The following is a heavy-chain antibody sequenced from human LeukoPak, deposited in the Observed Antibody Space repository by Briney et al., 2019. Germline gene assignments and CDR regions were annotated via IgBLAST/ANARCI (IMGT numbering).Heavy chain of an antibody. D-gene: IGHD3-3*01. CDR3: TRDGDFWSGYYFDY. J-gene: IGHJ4*02. Sequence: GGSLRLSCTASGFTFGDYAMSWFRQAPGKGLEWVGFIRSKAYGGTTEYAASVKGRFTISRDDSKSIAYLQMNSLKTEGTAVYYCTRDGDFWSGYYFDYWGQGTLVTVSS. V-gene: IGHV3-49*03. CDR2: IRSKAYGGTT. CDR1: GFTFGDYA.